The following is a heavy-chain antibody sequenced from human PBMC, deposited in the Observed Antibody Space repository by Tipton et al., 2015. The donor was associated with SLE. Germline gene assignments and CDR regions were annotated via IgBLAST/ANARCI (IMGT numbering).Heavy chain of an antibody. J-gene: IGHJ2*01. V-gene: IGHV3-23*01. CDR2: ISGSGGST. Sequence: SLRLSCAASGFTFSSYAMSWVRQAPGKGLEWVSAISGSGGSTYYADSVKGRFTISRDNSKNTLYLQMNSLRAEDTAVYYCARGGGLTGEDWYFDLWGRGTLVTVSS. D-gene: IGHD7-27*01. CDR1: GFTFSSYA. CDR3: ARGGGLTGEDWYFDL.